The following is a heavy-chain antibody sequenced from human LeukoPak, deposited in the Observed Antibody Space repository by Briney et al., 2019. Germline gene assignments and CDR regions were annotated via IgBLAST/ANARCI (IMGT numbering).Heavy chain of an antibody. CDR2: ISAYNGNT. CDR3: ARDGFFGSGIVGAFDI. Sequence: ASVKVPCKASGYTFSSYGISWVRQAPGQGLEWMGWISAYNGNTNYAQKFQGRVTMITDTSSSTAYMELRSLRSDDTAVYYCARDGFFGSGIVGAFDIWGQGTMVTVSS. CDR1: GYTFSSYG. D-gene: IGHD3-10*01. V-gene: IGHV1-18*01. J-gene: IGHJ3*02.